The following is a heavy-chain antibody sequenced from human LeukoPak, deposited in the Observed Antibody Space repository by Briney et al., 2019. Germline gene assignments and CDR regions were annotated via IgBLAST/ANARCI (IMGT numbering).Heavy chain of an antibody. V-gene: IGHV5-51*01. J-gene: IGHJ4*02. CDR3: ARHMGSSGCFDY. CDR1: GYDFPNYW. D-gene: IGHD6-19*01. CDR2: IYPGDSDT. Sequence: GESLKISCKVSGYDFPNYWIAWVRQMPGKGLEWMGIIYPGDSDTRYSPSFQGQATISADKSISTAYLQWSSLKASDTAMYYCARHMGSSGCFDYWGQGTLVTVSS.